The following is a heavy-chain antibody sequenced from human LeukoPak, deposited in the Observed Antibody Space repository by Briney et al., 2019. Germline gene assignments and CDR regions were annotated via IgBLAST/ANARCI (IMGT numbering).Heavy chain of an antibody. Sequence: GGSLRLSCAASGFTFGSYGMHWVRQAPGKGLEWVAVIWYDGSNKYYADSVKGRFTISRDNSKNTLYLQMNSLRAEDTAVYYCARDRGSHNAFDIWGQGTMVTVSS. J-gene: IGHJ3*02. CDR3: ARDRGSHNAFDI. CDR2: IWYDGSNK. CDR1: GFTFGSYG. D-gene: IGHD2-15*01. V-gene: IGHV3-33*01.